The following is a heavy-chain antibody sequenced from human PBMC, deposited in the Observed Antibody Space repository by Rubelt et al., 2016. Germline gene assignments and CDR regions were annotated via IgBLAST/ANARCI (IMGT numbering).Heavy chain of an antibody. Sequence: VQLVESGGGLVLPGGSLRLSCAASGFTFSSYSMNWVRQAPGKGLEWVSYISSSSNAIYYADSVKGRFTISRDNSENSLYLQMSSLKTEDTALYYCAKDHYSTDPYYGMDVWGLGTTVTVSS. CDR1: GFTFSSYS. V-gene: IGHV3-48*04. J-gene: IGHJ6*02. CDR2: ISSSSNAI. D-gene: IGHD6-13*01. CDR3: AKDHYSTDPYYGMDV.